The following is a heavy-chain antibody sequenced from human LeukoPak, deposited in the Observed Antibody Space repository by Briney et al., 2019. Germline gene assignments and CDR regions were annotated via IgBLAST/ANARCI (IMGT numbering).Heavy chain of an antibody. V-gene: IGHV1-8*01. D-gene: IGHD3-16*01. Sequence: ASVKVSCKASGYTFTSYDINWVRQATGQGLEWMGWMNPNSGNTGYAQKFQGRVTMTRNTSISTAYMELSSLRSEDTAVYYCARDGDYVWGSIPAAWFDPWGQGTLVTVSS. CDR1: GYTFTSYD. CDR3: ARDGDYVWGSIPAAWFDP. J-gene: IGHJ5*02. CDR2: MNPNSGNT.